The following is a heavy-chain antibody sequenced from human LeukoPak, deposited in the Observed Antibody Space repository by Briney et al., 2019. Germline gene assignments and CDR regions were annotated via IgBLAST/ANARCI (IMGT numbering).Heavy chain of an antibody. Sequence: ASVNVSFKASGYTLTGYYMHWVRQARGQGREWMGWRNPNRGGTKYQGRVTMTRDTSISTAYVELSRLRSDDTAMDYCARDKLGLGELSLYDQWGQGTLVTVFS. CDR2: RNPNRGGT. CDR1: GYTLTGYY. V-gene: IGHV1-2*02. J-gene: IGHJ5*02. D-gene: IGHD3-16*02. CDR3: ARDKLGLGELSLYDQ.